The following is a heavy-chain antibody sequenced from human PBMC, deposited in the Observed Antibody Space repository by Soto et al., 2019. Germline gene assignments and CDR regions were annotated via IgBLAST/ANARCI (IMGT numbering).Heavy chain of an antibody. J-gene: IGHJ6*02. D-gene: IGHD3-3*01. Sequence: GGSLRLSCAASGCTFSSYGMHWVSQAPGKGLEWVAVISYDGSNKYYADSVKGRFTISRDNSKNTLYLQMNSLRAEDTAVYYCAKDLYYDFWSGYYYYYGMDVWGQGTTVTVSS. V-gene: IGHV3-30*18. CDR2: ISYDGSNK. CDR1: GCTFSSYG. CDR3: AKDLYYDFWSGYYYYYGMDV.